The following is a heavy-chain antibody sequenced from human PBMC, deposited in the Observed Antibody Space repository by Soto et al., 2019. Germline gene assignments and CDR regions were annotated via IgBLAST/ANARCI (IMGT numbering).Heavy chain of an antibody. J-gene: IGHJ4*02. CDR2: ISGSGGST. CDR1: GFTFSSYA. V-gene: IGHV3-23*01. D-gene: IGHD6-13*01. CDR3: AKTPDVKYRSIFDY. Sequence: PGGSLRLSCAASGFTFSSYAMNWVRQAPGKGLEWVSGISGSGGSTYYADSVKGRFTISRDNSKNTLYLQMNSLRAEDTAVYYCAKTPDVKYRSIFDYWGQGSLVIVSS.